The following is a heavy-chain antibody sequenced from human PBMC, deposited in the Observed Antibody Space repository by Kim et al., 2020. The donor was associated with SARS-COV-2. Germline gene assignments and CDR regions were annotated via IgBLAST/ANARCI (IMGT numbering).Heavy chain of an antibody. CDR2: ISSSSYI. D-gene: IGHD3-10*01. Sequence: GGSLRRSCAASGFTFSSYSMNWVRQAPGKGLEWVSSISSSSYIYYADSVKGRFTISRDNAKNSLYLQMNSLRAEDTAVYYCASEALANYYGSGAGWWWGQGTLVTVSS. J-gene: IGHJ4*02. CDR3: ASEALANYYGSGAGWW. CDR1: GFTFSSYS. V-gene: IGHV3-21*01.